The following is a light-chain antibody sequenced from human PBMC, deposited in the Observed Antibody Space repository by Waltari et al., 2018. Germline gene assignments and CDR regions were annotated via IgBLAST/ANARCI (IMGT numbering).Light chain of an antibody. Sequence: QSALTQPRSVSGSPGQSVTISCTGATSDVGGFTYVSWYQQHPGKAPKLMIYDVSKRPSGVPVRFSGSKSGYPASLTISGLQAEDEADYYCCSYAASYVVFGGGTKLTVL. CDR2: DVS. V-gene: IGLV2-11*01. CDR1: TSDVGGFTY. J-gene: IGLJ2*01. CDR3: CSYAASYVV.